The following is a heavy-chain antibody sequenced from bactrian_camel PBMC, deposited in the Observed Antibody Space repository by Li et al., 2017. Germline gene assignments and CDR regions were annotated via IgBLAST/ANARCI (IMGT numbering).Heavy chain of an antibody. J-gene: IGHJ4*01. CDR3: AATTDCYPSPEYNY. V-gene: IGHV3S9*01. Sequence: QVQLVESGGDSVQAGGSLRLSCAVSGHTYSTYCMAWLRQVPGKEREGIATIDSDGSTTYVDFVKGRFTISKDNAKNVLYLQMDRLKAEDTAVYYCAATTDCYPSPEYNYWGQGTQVTVS. D-gene: IGHD5*01. CDR1: GHTYSTYC. CDR2: IDSDGST.